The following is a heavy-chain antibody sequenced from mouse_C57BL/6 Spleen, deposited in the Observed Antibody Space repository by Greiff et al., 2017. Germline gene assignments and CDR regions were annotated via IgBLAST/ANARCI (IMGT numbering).Heavy chain of an antibody. CDR2: IYPGSGNT. D-gene: IGHD2-1*01. CDR1: GYTFTDYY. V-gene: IGHV1-84*01. Sequence: LMESGPELVKPGASVKISCKASGYTFTDYYINWVKQRPGQGLEWIGWIYPGSGNTKYNAKCKGKATLTVDTSSSTAYMQLSSLTSEDSAVYCCARGGYYGNYYYAMDYWGKGTSVTVSS. CDR3: ARGGYYGNYYYAMDY. J-gene: IGHJ4*01.